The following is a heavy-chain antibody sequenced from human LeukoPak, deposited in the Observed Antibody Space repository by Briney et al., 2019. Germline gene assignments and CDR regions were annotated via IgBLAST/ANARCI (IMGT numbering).Heavy chain of an antibody. D-gene: IGHD3-22*01. CDR1: GFTFSSYA. Sequence: GGSLRLSCAASGFTFSSYAMPWVRQAPGKGLEWVAVISYDGSNKYYADSVKGRFTISRDNSKNTLYLQMDSLRAEDTAVYYCARAEIRYYDSSGYYSYYFDYWGQGTLVTVSS. V-gene: IGHV3-30-3*01. J-gene: IGHJ4*02. CDR3: ARAEIRYYDSSGYYSYYFDY. CDR2: ISYDGSNK.